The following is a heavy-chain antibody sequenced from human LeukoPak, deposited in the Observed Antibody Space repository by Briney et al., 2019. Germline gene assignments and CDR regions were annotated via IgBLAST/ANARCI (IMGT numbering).Heavy chain of an antibody. Sequence: PSETLSLTCTGSGGSISRNNYYWAWIRQPPGKGLEWIASISYTGNRVYNPSLERRVTISVDTSRNQFSLKMTSVTAADTAVYYCARTVRITISGVLADNWFDPWGQGTLLTVSS. D-gene: IGHD3-3*01. V-gene: IGHV4-39*01. CDR2: ISYTGNR. CDR3: ARTVRITISGVLADNWFDP. CDR1: GGSISRNNYY. J-gene: IGHJ5*02.